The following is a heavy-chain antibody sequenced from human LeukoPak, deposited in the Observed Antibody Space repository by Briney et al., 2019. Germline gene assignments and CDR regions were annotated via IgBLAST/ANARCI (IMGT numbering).Heavy chain of an antibody. CDR1: GFTFSINA. CDR2: ISVSSVNT. D-gene: IGHD4-23*01. V-gene: IGHV3-23*01. Sequence: GGSLRLSCAASGFTFSINAMSWVRQAPGQGLKWVSAISVSSVNTYYADSVKGRFTVSRDNSKNTLYLQLNSLRAEDTAVYFCAKGKGNPYYFDYWGQGALVTVSS. J-gene: IGHJ4*02. CDR3: AKGKGNPYYFDY.